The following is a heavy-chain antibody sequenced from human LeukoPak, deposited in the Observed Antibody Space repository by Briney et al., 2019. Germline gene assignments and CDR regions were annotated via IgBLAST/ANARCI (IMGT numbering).Heavy chain of an antibody. D-gene: IGHD3-9*01. CDR1: GFTFSSYS. CDR3: ARGSSVLRYFDWLSDV. V-gene: IGHV3-21*01. CDR2: ISSSSSYI. Sequence: GGSLRLSCAASGFTFSSYSMNWVRQAPGKGLEWVSSISSSSSYIYYADSVKGRFTISRDNAKNSLYLQMNSLRAEDTAVYYCARGSSVLRYFDWLSDVWGQGTTVTVSS. J-gene: IGHJ6*02.